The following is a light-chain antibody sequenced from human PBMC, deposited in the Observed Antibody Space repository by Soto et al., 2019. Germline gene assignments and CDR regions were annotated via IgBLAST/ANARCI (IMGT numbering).Light chain of an antibody. CDR2: EAS. V-gene: IGKV4-1*01. CDR3: PHSASPPNT. Sequence: PVSVVVVLCEKTTINCKYSQSVLYSPSHKNYLAWYQQKPGQPPRLLIYEASTRESGVPDRFSGSGSGTDFTLTISILQAEDVAVYYCPHSASPPNTFGQGTRLDIK. J-gene: IGKJ1*01. CDR1: QSVLYSPSHKNY.